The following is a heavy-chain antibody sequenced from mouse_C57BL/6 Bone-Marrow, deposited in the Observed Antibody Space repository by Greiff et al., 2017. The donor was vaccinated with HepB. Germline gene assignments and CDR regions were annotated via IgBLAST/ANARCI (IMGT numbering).Heavy chain of an antibody. CDR2: VDPETGGT. CDR3: TRPHYFDY. Sequence: VQLQESGAELVRPGASVTLSCKASGYTFTDYEMHWVKQTPVHGLEWIGAVDPETGGTAYNQKFKGKAILTADKSSSTAYMELRSLTSEDSAVYYCTRPHYFDYWGQGTTLTVSS. CDR1: GYTFTDYE. V-gene: IGHV1-15*01. J-gene: IGHJ2*01.